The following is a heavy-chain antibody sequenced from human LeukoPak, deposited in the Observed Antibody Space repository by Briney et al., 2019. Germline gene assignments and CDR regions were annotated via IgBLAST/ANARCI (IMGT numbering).Heavy chain of an antibody. Sequence: SGGSLRLSCAASGFTFSSYSMNWVRQAPGKGLEWVSSISSSSSYIYYADSVKGRFTISRDNAKNSLYLQMNSRRAEDTAVYYCARSPTRLRGSYPFDYWGQGTLVTVSS. CDR1: GFTFSSYS. D-gene: IGHD1-26*01. J-gene: IGHJ4*02. CDR2: ISSSSSYI. V-gene: IGHV3-21*01. CDR3: ARSPTRLRGSYPFDY.